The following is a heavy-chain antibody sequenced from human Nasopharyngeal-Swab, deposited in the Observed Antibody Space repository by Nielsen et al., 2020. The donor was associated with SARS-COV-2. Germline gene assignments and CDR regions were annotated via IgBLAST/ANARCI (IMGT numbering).Heavy chain of an antibody. Sequence: ASVKVSCKASGYTFTNYYMHWVRQAPGQGLEWMGIISPSGDVTGYAQQFQGRVAMTRDTSTSTVYMELSSLRSEDTAVYYCVRDQGAGVAVAGCLDYWGQGTLVTVSS. CDR1: GYTFTNYY. CDR3: VRDQGAGVAVAGCLDY. J-gene: IGHJ4*02. CDR2: ISPSGDVT. V-gene: IGHV1-46*01. D-gene: IGHD6-19*01.